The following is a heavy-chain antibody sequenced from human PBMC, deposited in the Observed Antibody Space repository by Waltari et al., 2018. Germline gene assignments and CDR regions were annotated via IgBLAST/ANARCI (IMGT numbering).Heavy chain of an antibody. CDR2: IFWDDVK. Sequence: QITLKESGPTLVKPTQPLTLTCTSSGFSLMTSGVGVGWIRQPPGKALEWLAVIFWDDVKRYSPSLQTRLTITKDTSRNQVVLTLTNMDPVDTASYHCAHRLGATNTGGAFDIWGQGTMVTVSS. J-gene: IGHJ3*02. D-gene: IGHD2-8*02. V-gene: IGHV2-5*02. CDR1: GFSLMTSGVG. CDR3: AHRLGATNTGGAFDI.